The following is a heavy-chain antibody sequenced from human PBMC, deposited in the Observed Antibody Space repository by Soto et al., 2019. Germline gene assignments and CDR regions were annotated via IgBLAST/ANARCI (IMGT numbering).Heavy chain of an antibody. Sequence: QVQLVQSGAEVKKPGSSVKVSCKASGGTFSSYTISWVRQAPGQGLEWMGRIIPILGIANYAQKFQGRVTITADKPTSTAYMELSSLRSEDPAVYYCARFRGSYGMDVWGQGTTVTVSS. D-gene: IGHD3-10*01. CDR3: ARFRGSYGMDV. CDR2: IIPILGIA. CDR1: GGTFSSYT. J-gene: IGHJ6*02. V-gene: IGHV1-69*02.